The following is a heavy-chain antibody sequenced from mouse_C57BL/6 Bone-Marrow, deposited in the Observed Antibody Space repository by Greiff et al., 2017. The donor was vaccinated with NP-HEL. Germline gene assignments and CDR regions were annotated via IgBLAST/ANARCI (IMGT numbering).Heavy chain of an antibody. Sequence: EVKLMESGPGLVKPSQSLSLTCSVTGYSITSGYYWNWIRQFPGNKLEWMGYISYDGSNNYNPSLKNRISITRDTSKNQFFLKLNSVTTEDTATYYCARDLGLRQFAYWGQGTLVTVSA. CDR3: ARDLGLRQFAY. CDR2: ISYDGSN. V-gene: IGHV3-6*01. D-gene: IGHD2-4*01. CDR1: GYSITSGYY. J-gene: IGHJ3*01.